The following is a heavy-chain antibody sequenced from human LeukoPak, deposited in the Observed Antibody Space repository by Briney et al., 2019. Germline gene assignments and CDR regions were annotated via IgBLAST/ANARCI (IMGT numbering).Heavy chain of an antibody. D-gene: IGHD2-15*01. Sequence: ASVKVSCKVSGGPFTSYPISWVRQAPGQGLEWMGEVIPILGIANYAQKFQGRVTITADKSTSTAYMELSRLRSDDTAVYYCARESCSGGSCYSSYGMDVWGQGTTVTVSS. CDR2: VIPILGIA. CDR1: GGPFTSYP. CDR3: ARESCSGGSCYSSYGMDV. V-gene: IGHV1-69*10. J-gene: IGHJ6*02.